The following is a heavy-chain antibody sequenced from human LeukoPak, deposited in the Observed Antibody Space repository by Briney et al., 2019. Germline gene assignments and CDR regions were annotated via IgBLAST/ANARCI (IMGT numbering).Heavy chain of an antibody. CDR1: GFTFNNYW. Sequence: GGSLRLSCTASGFTFNNYWMSWVRQAPGKGLEWVANIKQDGSEKYYVDSVKGRFTISRDNAKNSLYLQMNSLRAEDTAVYYCARDIAGLGYWGQGTLVTVSS. CDR2: IKQDGSEK. J-gene: IGHJ4*02. D-gene: IGHD2-21*01. V-gene: IGHV3-7*01. CDR3: ARDIAGLGY.